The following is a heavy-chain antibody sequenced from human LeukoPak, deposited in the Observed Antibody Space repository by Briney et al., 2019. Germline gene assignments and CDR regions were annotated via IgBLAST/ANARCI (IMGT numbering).Heavy chain of an antibody. D-gene: IGHD6-19*01. CDR1: ELTFNSNW. V-gene: IGHV3-74*01. J-gene: IGHJ4*02. Sequence: GGSLRLACAASELTFNSNWMHWVRQAPGKGLVWVSRINSDGSTTNYADSVKGRFTISRDNAKNTLYLQMNSLRAEDTAVYYCTSYTSGWNWGQGTLVTVSS. CDR2: INSDGSTT. CDR3: TSYTSGWN.